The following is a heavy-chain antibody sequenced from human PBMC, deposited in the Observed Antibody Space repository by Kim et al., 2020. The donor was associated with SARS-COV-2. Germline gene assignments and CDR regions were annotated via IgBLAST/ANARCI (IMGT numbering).Heavy chain of an antibody. V-gene: IGHV3-15*01. J-gene: IGHJ6*02. CDR3: TTGGIVGAKYYYYGMDV. CDR1: GFTFSNAW. CDR2: IKSKTDGGTT. Sequence: GGSLRLSCAASGFTFSNAWMSWVRQAPGKGLEWVGRIKSKTDGGTTDYAAPVKGRFTISRDDSKNTLYLQMNSRKTEDTAVYYCTTGGIVGAKYYYYGMDVWGQGTTVTVS. D-gene: IGHD1-26*01.